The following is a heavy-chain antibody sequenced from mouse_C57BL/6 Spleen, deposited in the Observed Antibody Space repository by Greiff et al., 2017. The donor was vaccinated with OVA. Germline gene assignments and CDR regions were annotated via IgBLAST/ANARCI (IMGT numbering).Heavy chain of an antibody. D-gene: IGHD3-2*02. CDR3: ARRDSSGFAY. J-gene: IGHJ3*01. V-gene: IGHV5-9*04. Sequence: EVKLMESGGGLVKPGGSLKLSCAASGFTFGSYTMSWVRQTPEKGLEWVATISGGGDNTYYPDSVKGRFTISRDNAKNTLDLQMGSLRSEDTAMYYCARRDSSGFAYWGPGTLVTVSA. CDR1: GFTFGSYT. CDR2: ISGGGDNT.